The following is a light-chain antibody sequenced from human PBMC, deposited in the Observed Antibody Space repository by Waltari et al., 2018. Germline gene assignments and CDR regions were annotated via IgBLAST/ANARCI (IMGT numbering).Light chain of an antibody. CDR2: AND. J-gene: IGLJ2*01. CDR3: AAWDDSLGVWT. CDR1: SSNNGNNY. V-gene: IGLV1-47*01. Sequence: QSVLTQPPSASGTPGQRVTISCSGSSSNNGNNYVSWHQQLPGTAPKLLISANDQRPSGVPDRFSGSKSGTSASLAISGLRSEDEADYYCAAWDDSLGVWTFGGGTKLTVL.